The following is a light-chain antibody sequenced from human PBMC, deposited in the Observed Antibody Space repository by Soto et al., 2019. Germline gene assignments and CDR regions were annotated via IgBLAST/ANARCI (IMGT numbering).Light chain of an antibody. V-gene: IGKV3-20*01. CDR3: HQYDHAPQT. CDR1: QSIKRSY. Sequence: EIVLMQSPGTLSLSPGERATLSCRASQSIKRSYLAWYQQKTGQAPRVLIYGVSNRATGLPDRFSGSGSGTDFSLTISRLEPEDFAGYYCHQYDHAPQTFGQGTKVEIK. CDR2: GVS. J-gene: IGKJ2*01.